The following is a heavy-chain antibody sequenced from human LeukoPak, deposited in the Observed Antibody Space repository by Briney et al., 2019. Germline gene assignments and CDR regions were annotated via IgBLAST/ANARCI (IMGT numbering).Heavy chain of an antibody. D-gene: IGHD3-22*01. CDR2: INHSGST. V-gene: IGHV4-34*01. CDR1: GGSFSDYY. J-gene: IGHJ4*02. Sequence: SETLSLTCAVYGGSFSDYYWTWIRQPPGKGLEWIGEINHSGSTNYNPSLKSRVTISVDTSKNQFSLKLSSVTAADTAVYYCARVILYYDSSGYPDYWGQGTLVTVSS. CDR3: ARVILYYDSSGYPDY.